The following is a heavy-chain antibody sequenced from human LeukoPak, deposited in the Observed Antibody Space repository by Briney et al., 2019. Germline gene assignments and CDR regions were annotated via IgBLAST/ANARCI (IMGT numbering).Heavy chain of an antibody. V-gene: IGHV4-59*01. CDR3: ARVRYCSGGSCYFLFDY. CDR2: ICYSGST. J-gene: IGHJ4*02. Sequence: SETLSLTCTVSGGSISSYYWSWIRQPPGKGLEWIGYICYSGSTNYNPSLKSRVTISVDTSKNQFSLKLSSVTAADTAVYYCARVRYCSGGSCYFLFDYWGQGTLVTVSS. D-gene: IGHD2-15*01. CDR1: GGSISSYY.